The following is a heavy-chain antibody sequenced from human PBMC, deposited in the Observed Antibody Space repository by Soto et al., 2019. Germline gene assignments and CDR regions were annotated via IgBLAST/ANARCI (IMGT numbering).Heavy chain of an antibody. CDR1: GFTFGDYA. V-gene: IGHV3-15*01. Sequence: PGGSLRLSCTASGFTFGDYAMSWVRQAPGKGLEWVGRIKSKTDGGTTDYAAPVKGRFTISRDDSKNTLYLQMNSLKTEDTAVYYCTPLGYTAMAPDDAFDIWGQGTMVTVSS. J-gene: IGHJ3*02. CDR2: IKSKTDGGTT. CDR3: TPLGYTAMAPDDAFDI. D-gene: IGHD5-18*01.